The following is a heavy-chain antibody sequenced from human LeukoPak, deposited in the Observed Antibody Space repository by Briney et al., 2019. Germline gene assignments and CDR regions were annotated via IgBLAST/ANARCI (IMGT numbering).Heavy chain of an antibody. CDR1: GGSISSYY. V-gene: IGHV4-59*08. Sequence: SETLSLTCTVSGGSISSYYWSWIRQPPVKGLEWIGYIYYSGSTNYNPSLKSRVAISVDTSKNQFSLKLSSVTAADTAVYYCARTREAGYNDYWGQGTLVTVSS. CDR2: IYYSGST. J-gene: IGHJ4*02. D-gene: IGHD5-18*01. CDR3: ARTREAGYNDY.